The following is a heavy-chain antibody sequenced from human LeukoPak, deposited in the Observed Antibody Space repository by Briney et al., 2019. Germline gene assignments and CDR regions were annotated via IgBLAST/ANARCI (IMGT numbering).Heavy chain of an antibody. D-gene: IGHD3-10*01. CDR3: ARLARLALLRGVTGYHSLDV. J-gene: IGHJ6*04. CDR2: IYYSGTT. Sequence: SETLSLTCTVSGGAISNFYWSWIRQPPGGGLEWIGYIYYSGTTNYNPSLKSRVTMSVDASKNQFSLWLTSVTAADTAVYYCARLARLALLRGVTGYHSLDVWGKGTKVTVSS. CDR1: GGAISNFY. V-gene: IGHV4-59*01.